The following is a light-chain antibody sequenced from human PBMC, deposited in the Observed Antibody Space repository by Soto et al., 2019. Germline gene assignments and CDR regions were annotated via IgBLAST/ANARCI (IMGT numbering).Light chain of an antibody. J-gene: IGKJ5*01. V-gene: IGKV3D-20*01. Sequence: IVLTQSPSTLSFSPGERATLSCGASADVSSSYVAWYKQKSGLAPRLVSHDASSRATGIPDRFSGSKSGTEFTLTIRRLEPEDAGVYYCQQYGSSPITFGQGTRLEIK. CDR3: QQYGSSPIT. CDR2: DAS. CDR1: ADVSSSY.